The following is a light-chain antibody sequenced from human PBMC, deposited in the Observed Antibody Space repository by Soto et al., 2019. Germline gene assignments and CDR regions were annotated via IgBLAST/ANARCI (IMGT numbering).Light chain of an antibody. J-gene: IGKJ1*01. V-gene: IGKV1-6*01. CDR3: QQDNNSRWT. CDR1: QGIGNA. Sequence: AIQMTQSPSSLSASVGDRVTISCRASQGIGNALGWYQQKPGKPPKVLIYGASNLQSGVPPRFSGSGSGTAYPLAISSLQPEIPATYYWQQDNNSRWTFGQGTKVEIK. CDR2: GAS.